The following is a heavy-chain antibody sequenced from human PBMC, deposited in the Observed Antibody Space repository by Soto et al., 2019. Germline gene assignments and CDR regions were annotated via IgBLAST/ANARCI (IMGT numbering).Heavy chain of an antibody. CDR2: INAGNGNT. V-gene: IGHV1-3*01. Sequence: GASVKVSCKASGYTFTSYAMHWVRQAPGQRLEWMGWINAGNGNTKYSQKFQGRVTIARDTSASTANMELSSLRSEDTAVYYCACTPYYYDSSGMYYFDYWGQGTLVTVS. CDR3: ACTPYYYDSSGMYYFDY. CDR1: GYTFTSYA. D-gene: IGHD3-22*01. J-gene: IGHJ4*02.